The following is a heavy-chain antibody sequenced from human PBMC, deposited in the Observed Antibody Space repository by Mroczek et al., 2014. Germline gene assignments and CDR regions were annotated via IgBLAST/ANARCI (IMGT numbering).Heavy chain of an antibody. CDR3: ASSEGILEWLSILLDY. V-gene: IGHV4-61*02. Sequence: QVQLQESGPGLVKPSQTLSLTCTVSGGSIGSGSYYWSWIRQPAGKGLEWIGRIYTSGSTNYNPSLKSRVTMSVDTSKNQFSLKLSSVTAADTAVYYCASSEGILEWLSILLDYWAREPWSPSP. D-gene: IGHD3-3*01. J-gene: IGHJ4*02. CDR1: GGSIGSGSYY. CDR2: IYTSGST.